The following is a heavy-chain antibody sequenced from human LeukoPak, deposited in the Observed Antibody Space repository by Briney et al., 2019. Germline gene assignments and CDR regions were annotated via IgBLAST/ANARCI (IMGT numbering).Heavy chain of an antibody. Sequence: SETLSLTCTVSGGSISSSSYYWGWIRQPPGKGLEWIGSIYYSGSTYYNPSLKSRVTISVDTSKNQFSLKLSSVTAADTAVYYCARHQGASYYYYYYMDVWGKGTTVTVSS. J-gene: IGHJ6*03. CDR1: GGSISSSSYY. V-gene: IGHV4-39*07. CDR2: IYYSGST. CDR3: ARHQGASYYYYYYMDV. D-gene: IGHD4/OR15-4a*01.